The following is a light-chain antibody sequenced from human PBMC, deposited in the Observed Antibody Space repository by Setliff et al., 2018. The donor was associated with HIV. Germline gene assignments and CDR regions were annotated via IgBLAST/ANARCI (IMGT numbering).Light chain of an antibody. Sequence: QSVLTQPASVSGSPGQSITISCTGTSSDVGSYKYVSWFQQHPGKVPKVMIYDVSNRPSGVSNRFSGSKSGNTAPLTISGLQAEDEADYYCSSYTSTSTLVFGTGTKVTVL. CDR2: DVS. CDR3: SSYTSTSTLV. V-gene: IGLV2-14*03. CDR1: SSDVGSYKY. J-gene: IGLJ1*01.